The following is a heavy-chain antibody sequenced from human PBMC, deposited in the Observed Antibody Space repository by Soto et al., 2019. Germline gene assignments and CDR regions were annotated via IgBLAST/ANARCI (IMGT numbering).Heavy chain of an antibody. Sequence: SETLSLTCTVSGGSVSSGSYYWSWIRQPPGKGLEWIGYIYYSGSTNYNPSLKSRVTISVDTSKNQFSLKLSSVTAADTAVYYCARVRIAVAGTGYYFDYWGQGTLVTVSS. CDR1: GGSVSSGSYY. CDR3: ARVRIAVAGTGYYFDY. D-gene: IGHD6-19*01. CDR2: IYYSGST. V-gene: IGHV4-61*01. J-gene: IGHJ4*02.